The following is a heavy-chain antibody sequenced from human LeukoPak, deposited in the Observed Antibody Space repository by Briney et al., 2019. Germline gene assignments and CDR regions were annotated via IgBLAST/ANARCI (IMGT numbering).Heavy chain of an antibody. Sequence: SETLSLTCVVSGYSISSGYYWVWIRQPPGKGLEWIGSIYHSGSTYYNPSLKSRVAISVDTSKGQFSLKLNSVTAADTAVYYCARHTVWVGYDWGQGTLVTVSS. V-gene: IGHV4-38-2*01. CDR1: GYSISSGYY. J-gene: IGHJ4*02. CDR3: ARHTVWVGYD. CDR2: IYHSGST. D-gene: IGHD5-12*01.